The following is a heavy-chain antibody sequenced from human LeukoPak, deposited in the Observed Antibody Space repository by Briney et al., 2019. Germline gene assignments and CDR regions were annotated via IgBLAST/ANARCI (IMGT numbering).Heavy chain of an antibody. CDR2: ISWDGGST. Sequence: GGSLRLSCAASGFTFDDYAMHWVRQAPGKGLEWVSLISWDGGSTYYADSVKGRFTISRDNSKSSLYLQMNSLRAEDTALYYCAKAARVRGGSEIDYWGQGTLVTVSS. CDR1: GFTFDDYA. J-gene: IGHJ4*02. CDR3: AKAARVRGGSEIDY. D-gene: IGHD3-10*02. V-gene: IGHV3-43D*03.